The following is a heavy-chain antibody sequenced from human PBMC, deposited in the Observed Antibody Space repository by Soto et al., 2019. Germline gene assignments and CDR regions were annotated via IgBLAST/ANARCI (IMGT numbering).Heavy chain of an antibody. D-gene: IGHD6-13*01. V-gene: IGHV3-23*01. CDR3: AKDRGTSWYESLDY. CDR2: IRGGGGSI. CDR1: GFTFSSSA. Sequence: ESGGGLVQPGGSLTLSCAASGFTFSSSAMTWVRQAPGKGLEWVSVIRGGGGSIYYAESVKGRFTISRDNSKNTLYLQMNSLTGDDTALYFCAKDRGTSWYESLDYWGQGTLVTVSS. J-gene: IGHJ4*02.